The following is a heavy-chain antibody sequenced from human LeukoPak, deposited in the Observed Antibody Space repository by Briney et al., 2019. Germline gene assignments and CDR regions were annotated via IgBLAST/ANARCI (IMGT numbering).Heavy chain of an antibody. J-gene: IGHJ4*02. V-gene: IGHV3-30*02. CDR3: AKDISGSGSYYLDY. D-gene: IGHD3-10*01. Sequence: GGSLRLSCAASGFTFSSYGMHWVRQAPGKGLEWVAVIWYDGSNKYYADSVKGRFTISRDNSKNTLYLQMNSLRAEDTALYYCAKDISGSGSYYLDYWGQGTLVTVSS. CDR1: GFTFSSYG. CDR2: IWYDGSNK.